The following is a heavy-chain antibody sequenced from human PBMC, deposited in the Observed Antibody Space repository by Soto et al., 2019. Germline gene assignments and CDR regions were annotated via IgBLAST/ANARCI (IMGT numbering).Heavy chain of an antibody. CDR3: ARRPYCSGGSCYYDWFDP. CDR2: IYPGDSDT. J-gene: IGHJ5*02. D-gene: IGHD2-15*01. V-gene: IGHV5-51*01. Sequence: EVQLVQSGAEVKKPGESLKISCKGSGYSFTSYWIGWVRQMPGKGLEWMGIIYPGDSDTRYSPSFQGQVTISADKSISTAYLQWSSLKASDTAMYYCARRPYCSGGSCYYDWFDPWGQGTLVTVSS. CDR1: GYSFTSYW.